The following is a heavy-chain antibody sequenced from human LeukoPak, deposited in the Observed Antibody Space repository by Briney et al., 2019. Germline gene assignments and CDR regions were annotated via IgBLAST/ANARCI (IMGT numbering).Heavy chain of an antibody. V-gene: IGHV3-21*01. CDR1: GFTFSSYN. Sequence: GGSLRLSCAASGFTFSSYNVNWVRQAPGKGLEWVSSISSTSDYTYYADSVKGRFTISRDNAKNSLFLQMNSLRAEDTAVYYCGDATSDYWGQGTLVTVSS. D-gene: IGHD1-26*01. J-gene: IGHJ4*02. CDR3: GDATSDY. CDR2: ISSTSDYT.